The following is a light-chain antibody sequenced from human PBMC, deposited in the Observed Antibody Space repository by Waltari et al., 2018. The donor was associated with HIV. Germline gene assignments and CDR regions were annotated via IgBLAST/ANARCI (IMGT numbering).Light chain of an antibody. V-gene: IGLV1-44*01. CDR3: VAWDDSLKAVV. Sequence: QSAMTQPPSASGTPGQRVTISCFGSSSNIGRNSVNWYRQLPGTAPKLLIYDNNPWPSGVPDRFSGSKSGSSASLAISGLQSGDEADYYCVAWDDSLKAVVFGGGTRLTVL. CDR2: DNN. J-gene: IGLJ2*01. CDR1: SSNIGRNS.